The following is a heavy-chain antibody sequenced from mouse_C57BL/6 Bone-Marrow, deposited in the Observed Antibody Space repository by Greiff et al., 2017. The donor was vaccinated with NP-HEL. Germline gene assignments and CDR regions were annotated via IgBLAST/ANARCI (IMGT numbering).Heavy chain of an antibody. CDR3: ASTAQATDYAMDY. Sequence: QVQLQQPGAELVKPGASVKMSCKASGYTFTSYWITWVKQRPGQGLEWIGDIYPGSGSTNYNEKFKSKAILTVDTSSSTAYMQLSSLTSEDSAVYYCASTAQATDYAMDYWGQGTSVTVSS. CDR2: IYPGSGST. CDR1: GYTFTSYW. J-gene: IGHJ4*01. D-gene: IGHD3-2*02. V-gene: IGHV1-55*01.